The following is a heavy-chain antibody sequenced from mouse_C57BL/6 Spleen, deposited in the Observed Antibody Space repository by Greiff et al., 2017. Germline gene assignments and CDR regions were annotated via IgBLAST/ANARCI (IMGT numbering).Heavy chain of an antibody. V-gene: IGHV1-50*01. J-gene: IGHJ2*01. CDR3: ARFGTWYLDY. D-gene: IGHD5-1*01. CDR1: GYTFTSYW. CDR2: IDPSDSYT. Sequence: QVQLQQPGAELVKPGASVKLSCKASGYTFTSYWMQWVKQRPGQGLEWIGEIDPSDSYTNYNQKFKGKATLTVDTSSSTAYMQLSSLTSEDSAVYYCARFGTWYLDYWGQGTTLTVSS.